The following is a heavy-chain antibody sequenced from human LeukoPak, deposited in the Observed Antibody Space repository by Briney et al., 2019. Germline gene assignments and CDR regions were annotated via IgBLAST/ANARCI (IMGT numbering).Heavy chain of an antibody. J-gene: IGHJ4*02. Sequence: SETLSLTCAVYGGSFSGYYWSWIRQPPGKGLEWIGEINHSGSTNYNPSLKSRVTISVDASQNQFSLKLSSVTAADTAVYYCARQGYSSGFYYFDYWGQGTLVTVSS. CDR1: GGSFSGYY. D-gene: IGHD6-19*01. V-gene: IGHV4-34*01. CDR2: INHSGST. CDR3: ARQGYSSGFYYFDY.